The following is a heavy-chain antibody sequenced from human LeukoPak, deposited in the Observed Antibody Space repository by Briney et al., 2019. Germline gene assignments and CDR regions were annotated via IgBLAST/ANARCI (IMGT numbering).Heavy chain of an antibody. Sequence: SVKVSCKASGGTFSSYAISWVRQAPGQGLEWMGGIIPIFGTANYAQKFQGRVTITADESTSTAYMELSSLRSEDTAVYYCAREGGSIDWFDPWGQGTLVTVSS. J-gene: IGHJ5*02. CDR3: AREGGSIDWFDP. V-gene: IGHV1-69*13. D-gene: IGHD3-16*01. CDR1: GGTFSSYA. CDR2: IIPIFGTA.